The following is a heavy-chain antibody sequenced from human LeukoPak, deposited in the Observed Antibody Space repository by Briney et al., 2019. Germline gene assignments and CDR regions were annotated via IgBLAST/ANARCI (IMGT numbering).Heavy chain of an antibody. Sequence: PSETLSLTCTVAGGSISSSSYYWGWIRQPPGKGLEWIGSIYYSGSTYYNPSLKSRVTISVDTSKNQFSLKLSSVTAADTAVYYCARDRVFEVVAAIHNWFDPWGQGTLVTVSS. CDR1: GGSISSSSYY. CDR2: IYYSGST. J-gene: IGHJ5*02. D-gene: IGHD2-21*02. CDR3: ARDRVFEVVAAIHNWFDP. V-gene: IGHV4-39*07.